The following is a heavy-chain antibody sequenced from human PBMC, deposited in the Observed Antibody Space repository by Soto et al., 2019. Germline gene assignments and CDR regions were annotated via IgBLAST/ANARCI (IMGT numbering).Heavy chain of an antibody. D-gene: IGHD6-13*01. CDR2: ISSSSTYI. Sequence: EVQLVESGGGLVKPGGSLRLSCAASGFTFSDYYIHWVRQAPGQGLEWVSSISSSSTYIYYADSVKGRFTISRDNAKNSLYLQMSSLRPEDTAVYYCAREDYSSNWNIFDCWGQGTLVTVSS. V-gene: IGHV3-21*06. J-gene: IGHJ5*01. CDR3: AREDYSSNWNIFDC. CDR1: GFTFSDYY.